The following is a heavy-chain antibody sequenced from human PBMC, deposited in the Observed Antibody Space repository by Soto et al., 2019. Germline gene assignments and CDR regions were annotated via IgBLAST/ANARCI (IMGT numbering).Heavy chain of an antibody. CDR1: GYSFTDYH. CDR2: INPKSGGT. D-gene: IGHD2-8*01. CDR3: ARGDSTDCSNGVCSFFYNHDMDV. V-gene: IGHV1-2*04. J-gene: IGHJ6*02. Sequence: ASVKVSCKASGYSFTDYHIHGVRQAPGQGLECLGRINPKSGGTSTAQKFQGWVTMTTDTSISTASMELTRLTSDDTAIYYCARGDSTDCSNGVCSFFYNHDMDVWGQGTTVTVYS.